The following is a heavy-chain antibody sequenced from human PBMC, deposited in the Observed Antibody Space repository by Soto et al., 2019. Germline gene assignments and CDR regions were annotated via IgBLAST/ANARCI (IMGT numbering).Heavy chain of an antibody. V-gene: IGHV1-69*01. D-gene: IGHD3-10*02. J-gene: IGHJ6*02. CDR3: ARDMWSDKPPMYYYGMDV. Sequence: QVQLVQSGAEVREPGSSVKVSCTASGGKFSIYAISWVRQAPGQGLEWMGGFMPMFGTSNYAKKFKGRVTITADESTRTVYMELSSLMSEDTAIYYCARDMWSDKPPMYYYGMDVWGQGTTVTVSS. CDR1: GGKFSIYA. CDR2: FMPMFGTS.